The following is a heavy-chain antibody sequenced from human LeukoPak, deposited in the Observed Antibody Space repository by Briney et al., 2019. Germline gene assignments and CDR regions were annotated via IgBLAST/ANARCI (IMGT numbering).Heavy chain of an antibody. CDR3: ASIGYCSSTSCSFGFDY. D-gene: IGHD2-2*01. J-gene: IGHJ4*02. V-gene: IGHV3-7*01. CDR1: GFTFSSYW. Sequence: GGSLRLSCAASGFTFSSYWMSRVRQAPGKGLEWVANIKQDGSEKYYVDSVKGRFTISRDNAKNSLYLQMNRLRAEDTAVYYCASIGYCSSTSCSFGFDYWGQGTLVTVSS. CDR2: IKQDGSEK.